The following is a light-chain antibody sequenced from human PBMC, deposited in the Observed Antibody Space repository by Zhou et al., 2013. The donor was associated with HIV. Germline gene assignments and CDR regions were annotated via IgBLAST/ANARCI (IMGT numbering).Light chain of an antibody. Sequence: DIQMTQSPSFVSASVGDSVNITCRASRDINVWLDWYQQSPGRAPKLLIFAASSLHTGVPSRFSGSRSGTEFTLTINSLQPEDFATYYCLQDYTYPLTFGQGTRLEIK. CDR2: AAS. CDR1: RDINVW. J-gene: IGKJ5*01. CDR3: LQDYTYPLT. V-gene: IGKV1-12*01.